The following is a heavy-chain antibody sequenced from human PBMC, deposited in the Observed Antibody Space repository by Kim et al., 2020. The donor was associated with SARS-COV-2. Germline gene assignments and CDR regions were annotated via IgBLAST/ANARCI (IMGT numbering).Heavy chain of an antibody. CDR3: ARPGYNYYYGMDV. CDR2: IYYSGST. J-gene: IGHJ6*02. Sequence: SETLSLTCTVSGGSISSSSYYWGWIRQPPGKGLEWIGSIYYSGSTYYNPSLKSRVTISVDTSKNQFSLKLSSVTAADTAVYYCARPGYNYYYGMDVWGQGTTVTVSS. V-gene: IGHV4-39*01. D-gene: IGHD5-12*01. CDR1: GGSISSSSYY.